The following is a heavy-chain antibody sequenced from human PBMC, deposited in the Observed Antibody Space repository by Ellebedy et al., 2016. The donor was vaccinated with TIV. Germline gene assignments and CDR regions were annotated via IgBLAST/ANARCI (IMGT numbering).Heavy chain of an antibody. Sequence: MPSETLSLTCTVSDGSISSYYWSWIRQPPGKGLEWIGYIYYSGSTNYNPSLKSRVTISVATSKNQFSLKLSSVTAADTAVYYCARLDGDSSGWYLGFDYWGQGTLVTVSS. CDR3: ARLDGDSSGWYLGFDY. CDR2: IYYSGST. CDR1: DGSISSYY. J-gene: IGHJ4*02. V-gene: IGHV4-59*08. D-gene: IGHD6-19*01.